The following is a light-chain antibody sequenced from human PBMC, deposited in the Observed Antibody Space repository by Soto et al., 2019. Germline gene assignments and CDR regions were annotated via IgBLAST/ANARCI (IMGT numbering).Light chain of an antibody. V-gene: IGLV2-14*01. J-gene: IGLJ1*01. Sequence: QFVLAQPASVSLSPGQSITIPCTCTTSDIGAYDYVSWYQQHPGKVPKLIIYEVSNRPSGVSNRFSGSKYGNTASLTISGLQAEDEADYYCSSYTTSSTRVFGTGTKVTVL. CDR3: SSYTTSSTRV. CDR2: EVS. CDR1: TSDIGAYDY.